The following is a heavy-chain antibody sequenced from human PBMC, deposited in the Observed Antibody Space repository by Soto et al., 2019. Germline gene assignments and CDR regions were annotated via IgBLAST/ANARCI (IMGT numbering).Heavy chain of an antibody. V-gene: IGHV3-48*03. Sequence: HPGWSLRLSCAASGFTFSSYEMNWVRQAPGKGLEWVSYISSSGSTIYYADSVKGRFTISRDNAKNSLYLQMNSLRAEDTAVYYCAREEEVECSSTSCYSYYYYGMDVWGQGTTVTVSS. D-gene: IGHD2-2*02. CDR3: AREEEVECSSTSCYSYYYYGMDV. J-gene: IGHJ6*02. CDR1: GFTFSSYE. CDR2: ISSSGSTI.